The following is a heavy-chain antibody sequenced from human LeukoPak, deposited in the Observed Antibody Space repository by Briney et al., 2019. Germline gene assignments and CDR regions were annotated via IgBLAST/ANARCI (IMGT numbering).Heavy chain of an antibody. D-gene: IGHD6-13*01. CDR1: GFTFSSYS. CDR3: ARGGYSSTLYGRYQH. CDR2: ISSSSTYI. V-gene: IGHV3-21*01. J-gene: IGHJ2*01. Sequence: PGGSLRLSCAASGFTFSSYSMNWVRQAPGKGLEWVSSISSSSTYIYYADSVKGRFTISRDNAKNSLYLQMNSLRAEDTAVYYCARGGYSSTLYGRYQHWGRGTLVTVSS.